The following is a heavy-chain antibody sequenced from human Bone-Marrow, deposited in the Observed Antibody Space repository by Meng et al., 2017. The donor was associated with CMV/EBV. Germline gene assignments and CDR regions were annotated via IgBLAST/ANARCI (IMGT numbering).Heavy chain of an antibody. Sequence: SAKVSCKASGYTFTSYGISWVRQAPGQGLEWWGGIIPIFGTANYAQKFQGRVTSTTDESTSTAYMELRSLRSEDTAVYYCAGTSLRFFRTWGQGTLVTVSS. D-gene: IGHD3-3*01. J-gene: IGHJ5*02. CDR1: GYTFTSYG. CDR2: IIPIFGTA. CDR3: AGTSLRFFRT. V-gene: IGHV1-69*05.